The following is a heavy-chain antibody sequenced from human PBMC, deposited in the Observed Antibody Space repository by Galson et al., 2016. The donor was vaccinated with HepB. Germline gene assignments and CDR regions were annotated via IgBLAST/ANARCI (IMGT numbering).Heavy chain of an antibody. CDR1: GFSFDDYA. J-gene: IGHJ6*02. D-gene: IGHD3-10*01. V-gene: IGHV3-9*01. CDR2: ISWNSGSI. Sequence: SLRLSCAGSGFSFDDYAMHWVRQAPGKGLEWVSGISWNSGSIGFADSVKGRFTISRDNAKNSLYLQMNSRRGEDTGLYYCAKDKKRISSRGWRSNSGMDVWGQGTTVTVSS. CDR3: AKDKKRISSRGWRSNSGMDV.